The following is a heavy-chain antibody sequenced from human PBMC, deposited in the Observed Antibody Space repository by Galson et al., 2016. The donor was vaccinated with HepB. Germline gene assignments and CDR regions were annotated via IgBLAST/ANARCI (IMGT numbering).Heavy chain of an antibody. D-gene: IGHD6-19*01. CDR1: GASITGSQNY. Sequence: ETLSLTCTVSGASITGSQNYWGWIRQPPGKGLEWIATINYSGNTYYNPSFKSRGTISVDTSRSQVSLRLNSVTAADTGAYYCAGYRATAYATGWYVWGYWGQGTLLAVSS. J-gene: IGHJ4*02. V-gene: IGHV4-39*01. CDR3: AGYRATAYATGWYVWGY. CDR2: INYSGNT.